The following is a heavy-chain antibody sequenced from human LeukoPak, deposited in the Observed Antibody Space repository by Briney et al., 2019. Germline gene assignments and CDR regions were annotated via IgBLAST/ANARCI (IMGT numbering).Heavy chain of an antibody. J-gene: IGHJ4*02. D-gene: IGHD3-22*01. CDR1: GFTFSNAW. CDR3: AREYYSDSSGSDY. V-gene: IGHV3-7*05. Sequence: GGSLRLSCAASGFTFSNAWMSWVRQAPGKGLEWVANINQDGSEKYSVDSVKGRFTISRDNAKNSLYLQMNSLRAEDTAVYYCAREYYSDSSGSDYWGQGTLVTVSS. CDR2: INQDGSEK.